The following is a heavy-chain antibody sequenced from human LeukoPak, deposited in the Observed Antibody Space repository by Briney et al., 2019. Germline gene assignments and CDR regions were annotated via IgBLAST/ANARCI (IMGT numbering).Heavy chain of an antibody. CDR3: ARDLNYDFWSGPVPASWFDP. V-gene: IGHV1-18*01. CDR2: ISAYNGNT. J-gene: IGHJ5*02. Sequence: GASVKVSCKASGGTFSSYAISWVRQAPGQGLEWMGWISAYNGNTNYAQKLQGRVTMTTDTSTSTAYMELRSLRSDDTAVYYCARDLNYDFWSGPVPASWFDPWGQGTLVPVSS. CDR1: GGTFSSYA. D-gene: IGHD3-3*01.